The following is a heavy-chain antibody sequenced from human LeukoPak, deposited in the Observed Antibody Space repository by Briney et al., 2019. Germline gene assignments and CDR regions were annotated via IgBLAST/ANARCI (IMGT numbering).Heavy chain of an antibody. D-gene: IGHD2-21*02. CDR2: INPSGGST. Sequence: GASVKVSCKASGYTFTSYYMHWVRQAPGQGLEWMGIINPSGGSTSYAQKFQGRVTMTRGMSTSTDYMELSSLRSEDTAIFYCARSMVTTDRNFDHWGQGTLVTVSS. CDR3: ARSMVTTDRNFDH. CDR1: GYTFTSYY. J-gene: IGHJ4*01. V-gene: IGHV1-46*01.